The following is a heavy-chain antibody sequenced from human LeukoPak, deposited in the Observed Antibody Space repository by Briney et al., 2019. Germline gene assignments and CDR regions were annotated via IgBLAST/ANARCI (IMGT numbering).Heavy chain of an antibody. CDR3: ARDYSRNSFDY. V-gene: IGHV3-33*08. CDR2: IWYDGINN. Sequence: GRSLRLSCAASGFTFSFYAIHWVRQAPGKGLEWVAVIWYDGINNYYADSVKGRFSISRDNSKNALYLQMNSLSAEDTAVYFCARDYSRNSFDYWGQGTLVTVSS. CDR1: GFTFSFYA. J-gene: IGHJ4*02. D-gene: IGHD6-13*01.